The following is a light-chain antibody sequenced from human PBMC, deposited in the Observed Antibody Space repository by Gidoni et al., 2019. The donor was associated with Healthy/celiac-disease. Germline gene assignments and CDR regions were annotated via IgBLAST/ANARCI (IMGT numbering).Light chain of an antibody. J-gene: IGLJ2*01. V-gene: IGLV1-40*01. Sequence: QSVLTQPPSVSGAPGQRVTISCTGSSSNIGAGYDVRWYQQLPGTAPKLLIYGISNRPSGVPDRFSGSKSGTSASLAITGLQAEDEADYYCQSYDSSLSVVFGGGTKLTVL. CDR1: SSNIGAGYD. CDR3: QSYDSSLSVV. CDR2: GIS.